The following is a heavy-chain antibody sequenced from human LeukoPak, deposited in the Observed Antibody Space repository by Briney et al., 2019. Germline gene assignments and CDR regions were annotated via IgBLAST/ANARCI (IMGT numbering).Heavy chain of an antibody. V-gene: IGHV4-38-2*02. CDR3: ARGNRYFDWLSLNWFDP. CDR1: GYSISSGYY. CDR2: IYHSGRT. J-gene: IGHJ5*02. D-gene: IGHD3-9*01. Sequence: PSETLSLTCTVSGYSISSGYYWGWIRQPPGKGLEWIGSIYHSGRTYYNPSLKSRVTISVDTSKNQFSLKLSSVTAADTAVYYCARGNRYFDWLSLNWFDPWGQGTLVTVSS.